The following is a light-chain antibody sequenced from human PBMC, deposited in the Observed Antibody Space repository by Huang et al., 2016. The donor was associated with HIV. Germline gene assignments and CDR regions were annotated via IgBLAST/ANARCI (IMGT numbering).Light chain of an antibody. CDR3: QQRGNWPPVT. Sequence: EVVLTQSPATLSLSPGERATLSCRASQSVTNYLDWYQQKPGQPPRLLIYDASNRATGVPARFSGSGSGTDFTLTISSLEPEDFAVYYCQQRGNWPPVTFGGGTKVEIK. CDR1: QSVTNY. V-gene: IGKV3-11*01. J-gene: IGKJ4*01. CDR2: DAS.